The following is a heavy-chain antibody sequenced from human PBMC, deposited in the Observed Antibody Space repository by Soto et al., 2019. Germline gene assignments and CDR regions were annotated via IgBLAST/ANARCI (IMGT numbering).Heavy chain of an antibody. V-gene: IGHV1-46*01. J-gene: IGHJ6*02. CDR1: GYTFTSYY. D-gene: IGHD6-19*01. CDR2: INPSGGST. CDR3: ARAGWKQWLDHKATDLYYYYYGMDV. Sequence: GASVKVSCKASGYTFTSYYMHWVRQAPGQGLEWMGIINPSGGSTSYAQKFQGRVTMTRDTSTSTVYMELSSLRSEDTAVYYCARAGWKQWLDHKATDLYYYYYGMDVWGQGTTVTVSS.